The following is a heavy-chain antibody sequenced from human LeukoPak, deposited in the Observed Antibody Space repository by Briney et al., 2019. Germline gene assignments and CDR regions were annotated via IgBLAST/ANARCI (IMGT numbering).Heavy chain of an antibody. CDR1: GFTVSSNY. CDR3: ARHNWNDLKDAFDI. CDR2: IYSGGST. D-gene: IGHD1-20*01. V-gene: IGHV3-53*04. Sequence: PGGSLRLSCAASGFTVSSNYMSWVRQAPGKGLEWVSVIYSGGSTYYADSVKGRFTISRHNSKNTLYLQMNSLRAEDTAVYYCARHNWNDLKDAFDIWGQGTMVTVSS. J-gene: IGHJ3*02.